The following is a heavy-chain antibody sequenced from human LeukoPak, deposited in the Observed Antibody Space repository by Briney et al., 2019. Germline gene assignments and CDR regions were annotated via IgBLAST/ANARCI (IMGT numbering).Heavy chain of an antibody. Sequence: GGSLRLSCAASGFTFNNYAMSWVRQAPGKGLEWVAVISYDGSNKFYADSVKGRFTISRDNSKNTLYLQMNTLRAEDTAVYYCARPKYTSGSFRSYFNYWGQGSLVTVSS. J-gene: IGHJ4*02. D-gene: IGHD6-19*01. CDR3: ARPKYTSGSFRSYFNY. V-gene: IGHV3-30*04. CDR1: GFTFNNYA. CDR2: ISYDGSNK.